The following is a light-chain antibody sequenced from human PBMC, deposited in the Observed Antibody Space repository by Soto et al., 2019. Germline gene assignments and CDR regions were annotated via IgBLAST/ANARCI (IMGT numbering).Light chain of an antibody. CDR3: SSYTRTSTLV. CDR1: SSDVGGYNS. V-gene: IGLV2-14*01. J-gene: IGLJ2*01. Sequence: QSALTQPASVSGSPGQSITISCSGTSSDVGGYNSVSWYQQHPGKVPKLMIYDVSNRPSGISNRFSGSKSGNTASLTISGLQAEDEADYYCSSYTRTSTLVFGGGTKVTVL. CDR2: DVS.